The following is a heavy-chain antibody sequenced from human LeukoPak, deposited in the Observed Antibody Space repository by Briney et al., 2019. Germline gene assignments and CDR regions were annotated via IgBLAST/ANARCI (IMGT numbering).Heavy chain of an antibody. CDR2: IQMSVST. CDR1: GDSINSYH. V-gene: IGHV4-4*07. CDR3: ARDDSSRDGSGGYHS. D-gene: IGHD3-22*01. Sequence: SETLSLTCTVSGDSINSYHWSWIRQPAGKGLEWIGRIQMSVSTNYNPSLRSRVAISMDNSKNQFSLEVTSVTAADTALYYCARDDSSRDGSGGYHSWGQGTLVTVSS. J-gene: IGHJ4*02.